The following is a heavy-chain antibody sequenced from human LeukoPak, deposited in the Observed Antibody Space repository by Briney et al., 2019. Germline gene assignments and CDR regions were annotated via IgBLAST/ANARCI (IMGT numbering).Heavy chain of an antibody. J-gene: IGHJ4*02. CDR2: INHSGST. V-gene: IGHV4-34*01. D-gene: IGHD3-10*01. Sequence: SETLSLTCAVYGGSFSGYYWSWIRQPPGKGLEWIGEINHSGSTNYNPSLKSRVTISVDTSKNQLSLKLSSVTAADTAVYYRARGPLVRGVSFDYWGQGTLVTVSS. CDR3: ARGPLVRGVSFDY. CDR1: GGSFSGYY.